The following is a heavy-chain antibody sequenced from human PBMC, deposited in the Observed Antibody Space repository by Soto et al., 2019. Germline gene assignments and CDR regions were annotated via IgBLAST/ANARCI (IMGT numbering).Heavy chain of an antibody. J-gene: IGHJ6*02. CDR2: IIPIFGTA. D-gene: IGHD1-7*01. V-gene: IGHV1-69*01. Sequence: QVQLMQSGAEVKKPGSSVKVSCKASGGTFSSYAISWVRQAPGQGLEWMGGIIPIFGTANYAQKFQGRVTITADESTSTAYMELSSLRSEDTAVYYCASLYNWNYVGYYYYYGMDVWGQGTTVTVSS. CDR1: GGTFSSYA. CDR3: ASLYNWNYVGYYYYYGMDV.